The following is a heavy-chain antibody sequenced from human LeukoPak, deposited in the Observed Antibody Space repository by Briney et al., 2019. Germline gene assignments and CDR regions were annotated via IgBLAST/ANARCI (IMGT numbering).Heavy chain of an antibody. CDR1: GASISSGDYY. Sequence: SQTLSLTCTVSGASISSGDYYWNWIRQSPGKGLEWIGHIYYTGSIYYNPSLKSRVIISVDTSKNQFSLNLSSVTAADTAVYYCARGLLSRDYDSSGFGYWGQGTLVTVSS. J-gene: IGHJ4*02. V-gene: IGHV4-30-4*01. D-gene: IGHD3-22*01. CDR3: ARGLLSRDYDSSGFGY. CDR2: IYYTGSI.